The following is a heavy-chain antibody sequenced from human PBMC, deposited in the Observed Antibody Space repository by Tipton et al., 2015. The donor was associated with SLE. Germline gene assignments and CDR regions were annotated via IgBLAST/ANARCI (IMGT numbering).Heavy chain of an antibody. CDR2: INHSGST. CDR3: ARDLGYWWDY. Sequence: TLSLTCAVYGGSFSGYYWSWIRRPPGKGLEWIGEINHSGSTNYNPSLRGRVTISVDTSKNQFSLKLSSVTAPDTAVYYWARDLGYWWDYWGQGTLVTVSS. D-gene: IGHD2-8*02. V-gene: IGHV4-34*01. CDR1: GGSFSGYY. J-gene: IGHJ4*02.